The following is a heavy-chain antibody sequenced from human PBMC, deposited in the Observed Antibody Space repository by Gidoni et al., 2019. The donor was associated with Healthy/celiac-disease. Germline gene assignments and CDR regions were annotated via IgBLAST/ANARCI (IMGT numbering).Heavy chain of an antibody. Sequence: QVPLVEPGGGVVQTGRSLRHPCAAPASTLLSYGTPWVRQAPGKGLEWVAVIWYDRSNKYNADSVKGRFTISRDNSKNTLYLQMNSLRAGDAAVYYCARVRYSGYDEGYYYYYGMDVWGQGTTVTVSS. CDR1: ASTLLSYG. D-gene: IGHD5-12*01. J-gene: IGHJ6*02. V-gene: IGHV3-33*01. CDR2: IWYDRSNK. CDR3: ARVRYSGYDEGYYYYYGMDV.